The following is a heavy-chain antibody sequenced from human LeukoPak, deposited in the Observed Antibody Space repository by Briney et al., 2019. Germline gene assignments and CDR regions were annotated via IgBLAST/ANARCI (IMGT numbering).Heavy chain of an antibody. CDR1: GGSISSSSAY. D-gene: IGHD5-18*01. V-gene: IGHV4-39*01. Sequence: PSETLSLTCTVSGGSISSSSAYWGWIRQPPGKGLEWFGSIYHSKNTYYNPSLKSRVTISADTSKNQFSLTLGSVSATDTAVYYCVSPRGFSYGYFDYWGQGTLVTVSS. J-gene: IGHJ4*02. CDR2: IYHSKNT. CDR3: VSPRGFSYGYFDY.